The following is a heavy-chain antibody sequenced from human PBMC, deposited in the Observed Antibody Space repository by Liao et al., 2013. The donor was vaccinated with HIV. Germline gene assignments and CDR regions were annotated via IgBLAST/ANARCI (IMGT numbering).Heavy chain of an antibody. D-gene: IGHD2-15*01. Sequence: QVHLQEAGPGLVKPSQTLSLTCTVSGGSISSGSYYWSWIRQPAGKGLEWIGRVYAIGSTNDNPSLKSRVTISVDTSKNQFSLKLSSVTAADTAVYYCARGSDIVVVVAATRENNWFDPLGPRNPCHRLL. CDR1: GGSISSGSYY. J-gene: IGHJ5*01. V-gene: IGHV4-61*02. CDR3: ARGSDIVVVVAATRENNWFDP. CDR2: VYAIGST.